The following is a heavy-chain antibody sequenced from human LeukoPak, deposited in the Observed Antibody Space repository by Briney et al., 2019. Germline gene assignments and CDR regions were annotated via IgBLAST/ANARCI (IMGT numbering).Heavy chain of an antibody. J-gene: IGHJ6*03. D-gene: IGHD6-19*01. V-gene: IGHV4-4*07. Sequence: SETLSLTCAVSGGSISSYYWSWIRQPAGKGLEWIGRIYTSGSTNYNPSLTSRVTMSVDTSKNQFSLKLSSVTAADTAVYYCARDRNPAVAGVYYYYYMDVWGKGTTVTVSS. CDR1: GGSISSYY. CDR3: ARDRNPAVAGVYYYYYMDV. CDR2: IYTSGST.